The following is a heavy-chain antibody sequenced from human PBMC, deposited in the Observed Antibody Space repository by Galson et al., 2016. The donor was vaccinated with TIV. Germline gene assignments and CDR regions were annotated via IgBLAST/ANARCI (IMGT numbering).Heavy chain of an antibody. V-gene: IGHV1-69*13. CDR1: GVTFNSHA. CDR3: GKGGGYSYEFRVWLNA. D-gene: IGHD5-12*01. CDR2: ITGIFGVA. J-gene: IGHJ5*02. Sequence: SVKVSCKASGVTFNSHAINWVRQAPGQGLEWMGGITGIFGVAKYAQKFQGRVTITADESTNTAYMELNSLRSEDTAVYYCGKGGGYSYEFRVWLNALGQGTPVTVAS.